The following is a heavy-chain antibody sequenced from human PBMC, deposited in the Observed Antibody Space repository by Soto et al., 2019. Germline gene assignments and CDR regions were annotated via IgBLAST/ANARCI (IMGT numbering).Heavy chain of an antibody. D-gene: IGHD4-4*01. Sequence: QGQLVQSGAEVKKPGASVKVSCKASGYTFTSFGITWMRQAPGQGLEWMGWISTYNGKANYAQKLQGRVTVTRDTSTNTAYMELRSLRSDDTAVYYCAKDGYGNNDGDALHIWGQGTMVTVSS. CDR2: ISTYNGKA. J-gene: IGHJ3*02. V-gene: IGHV1-18*04. CDR1: GYTFTSFG. CDR3: AKDGYGNNDGDALHI.